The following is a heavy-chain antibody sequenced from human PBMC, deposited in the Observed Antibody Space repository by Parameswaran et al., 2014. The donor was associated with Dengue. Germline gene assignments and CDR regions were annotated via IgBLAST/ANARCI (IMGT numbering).Heavy chain of an antibody. V-gene: IGHV4-39*01. Sequence: VRQAPGKGLEWIGSIYYSGSTYYNPSLKSRVTISVDTSKNQFSLKLSSLTAADTAVYYCARLSSSNWRYVDYWGQGTLVTVSS. CDR3: ARLSSSNWRYVDY. D-gene: IGHD6-13*01. J-gene: IGHJ4*02. CDR2: IYYSGST.